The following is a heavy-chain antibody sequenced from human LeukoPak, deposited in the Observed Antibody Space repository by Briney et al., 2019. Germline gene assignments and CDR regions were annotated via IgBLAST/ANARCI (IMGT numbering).Heavy chain of an antibody. V-gene: IGHV1-2*02. J-gene: IGHJ3*02. Sequence: GASVKVSCKASGYTFTGYYMHWVRQAPGQGLEWMGGINPNSGGTNYAQKFQGRVTMTRDRDNSKDYMQLSRLRSDDTAVYYCASLHIVVVTAGAFDIWGQGTMVTVSS. CDR1: GYTFTGYY. D-gene: IGHD2-21*02. CDR3: ASLHIVVVTAGAFDI. CDR2: INPNSGGT.